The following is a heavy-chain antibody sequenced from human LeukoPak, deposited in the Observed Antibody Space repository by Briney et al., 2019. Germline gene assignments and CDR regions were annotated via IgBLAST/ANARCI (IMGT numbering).Heavy chain of an antibody. CDR3: ARGRYFHWLFPNRFFDY. Sequence: SETLSLTCAVYGGSFSGYYWSWIRQPPGKGLEWIGEINHSGSTNYNPSLKSRVTISVDTSKNQFSLKLSSVTAADTAVYYCARGRYFHWLFPNRFFDYWGQGTLVTVSS. V-gene: IGHV4-34*01. CDR2: INHSGST. D-gene: IGHD3-9*01. J-gene: IGHJ4*02. CDR1: GGSFSGYY.